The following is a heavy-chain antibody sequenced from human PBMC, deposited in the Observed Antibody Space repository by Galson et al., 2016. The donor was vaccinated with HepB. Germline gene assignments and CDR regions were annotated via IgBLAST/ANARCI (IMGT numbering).Heavy chain of an antibody. CDR3: AHRRDCTGGRCYSDRAAFDY. J-gene: IGHJ4*02. V-gene: IGHV2-5*02. Sequence: PALVKPTQTLTLTCTFSGFSLSTSGLAVGWIRQPPGKALEWLALIYWDDDKRYSSSLKIRLTITKDTSKNQVVLRVTNVDPVDTATYFCAHRRDCTGGRCYSDRAAFDYWGQGSLVIVSS. CDR2: IYWDDDK. CDR1: GFSLSTSGLA. D-gene: IGHD2-15*01.